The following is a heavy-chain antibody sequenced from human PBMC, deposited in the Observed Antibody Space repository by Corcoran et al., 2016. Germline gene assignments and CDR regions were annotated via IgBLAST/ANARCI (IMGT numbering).Heavy chain of an antibody. CDR2: INHSGST. CDR1: GGSFSGYY. CDR3: ARPPGWGDVPDAFDI. Sequence: QVQLQQWGAGLLKPSETLSLTCAVYGGSFSGYYWSWIRQPPGKGLEWIGEINHSGSTNYNPSLKSRVTISVDTSKNQFSLKLSSVTAADTAVYYCARPPGWGDVPDAFDIWGQGTMVTVSS. V-gene: IGHV4-34*01. J-gene: IGHJ3*02. D-gene: IGHD2-21*02.